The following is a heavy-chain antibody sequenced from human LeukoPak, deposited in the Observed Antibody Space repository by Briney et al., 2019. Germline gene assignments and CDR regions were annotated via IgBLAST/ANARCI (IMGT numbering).Heavy chain of an antibody. V-gene: IGHV4-30-2*01. J-gene: IGHJ4*02. D-gene: IGHD3-22*01. CDR2: IYHSGST. CDR1: GDSISSDGYS. CDR3: ACSSGYYRGGPFDY. Sequence: SETLSLTCAVSGDSISSDGYSWSWIRQPPGKGLEWIGYIYHSGSTYYNPSLQSRVTISVDRSKNHFSLRPSSVTAADTAVYYCACSSGYYRGGPFDYWGQGTLVTVSS.